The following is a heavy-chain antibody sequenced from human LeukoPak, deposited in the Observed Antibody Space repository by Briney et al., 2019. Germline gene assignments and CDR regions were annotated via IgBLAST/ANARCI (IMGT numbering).Heavy chain of an antibody. J-gene: IGHJ4*02. CDR2: INSDGSGT. D-gene: IGHD4-17*01. CDR1: VFTFSSYW. Sequence: RGSLRLSCAASVFTFSSYWMHWVRQAPGKGLVWVSRINSDGSGTSYADSVKGRFTISRDNAKYTLYLQMNSLRAEDTAVYYCARLYGGYGDYYCDYWGQGTLVTVSS. CDR3: ARLYGGYGDYYCDY. V-gene: IGHV3-74*01.